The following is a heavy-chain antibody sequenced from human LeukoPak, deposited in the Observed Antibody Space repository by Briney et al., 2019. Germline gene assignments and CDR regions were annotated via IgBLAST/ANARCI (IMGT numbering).Heavy chain of an antibody. J-gene: IGHJ4*02. CDR2: INPDGNKK. D-gene: IGHD5-18*01. V-gene: IGHV3-7*01. Sequence: GGSLRLSCVASGITFSNYAVSWVRQAPGKGLEWVASINPDGNKKYSADSVKGRFTISRDNAENSLYLQMNSLRVEGTAFYYCARDLAYSRLDYWGQGMLVTVSS. CDR3: ARDLAYSRLDY. CDR1: GITFSNYA.